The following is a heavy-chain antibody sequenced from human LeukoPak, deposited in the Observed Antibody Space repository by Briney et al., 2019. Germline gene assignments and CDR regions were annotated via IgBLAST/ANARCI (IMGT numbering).Heavy chain of an antibody. D-gene: IGHD2-2*01. CDR1: GYTFTGYY. CDR2: INPNSGGT. V-gene: IGHV1-2*02. CDR3: ARDLEHCRNIICSNSAY. J-gene: IGHJ4*02. Sequence: PRASVKVSCKASGYTFTGYYMHWVRQASGQGLEWMGWINPNSGGTNYAQKFRGRVTMTRDTSISTAYMELSRLRSDDTAVYYCARDLEHCRNIICSNSAYWGQGTLVTVSS.